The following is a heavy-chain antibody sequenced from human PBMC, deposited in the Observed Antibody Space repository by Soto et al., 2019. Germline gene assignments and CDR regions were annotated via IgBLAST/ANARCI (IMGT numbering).Heavy chain of an antibody. J-gene: IGHJ6*02. Sequence: QVQLVQCGAEVKKPGSSVKVSWKASGGTFSSYAISWVRQAPGQGLEWMGGIIPIFGTANYAQKFQGRVTITADESTSTAYMELSSLRSEDTAVYYCARDRGRSSGWYVYYGMDVWGQGTTVTVSS. D-gene: IGHD6-19*01. V-gene: IGHV1-69*12. CDR3: ARDRGRSSGWYVYYGMDV. CDR1: GGTFSSYA. CDR2: IIPIFGTA.